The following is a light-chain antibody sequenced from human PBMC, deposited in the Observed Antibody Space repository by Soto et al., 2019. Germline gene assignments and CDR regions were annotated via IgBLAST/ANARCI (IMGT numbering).Light chain of an antibody. Sequence: DMQMTQSPSTLSASVGDRVTITCRASQSISSWLAWYQQKPGKAPKLLIYDASSLESGVPSRFSGSGSGTEFTLTISSLQPDDFATNYCQQYNSYFSYTFGQGTKLEIK. V-gene: IGKV1-5*01. CDR1: QSISSW. CDR2: DAS. J-gene: IGKJ2*01. CDR3: QQYNSYFSYT.